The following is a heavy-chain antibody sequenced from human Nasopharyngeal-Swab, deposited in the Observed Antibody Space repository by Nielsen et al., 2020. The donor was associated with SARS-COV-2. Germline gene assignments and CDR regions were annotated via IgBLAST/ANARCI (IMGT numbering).Heavy chain of an antibody. Sequence: GESLKISCAASGFTFSSYGMHWVRQAPGKGLEWVAVIWYDGSNKYYADSVKGRFTISRDNSNNTLSLQMNGLRAEDTAVYYCATSRGGGAYNYVLDYWGQGTLVTVSS. CDR3: ATSRGGGAYNYVLDY. CDR2: IWYDGSNK. D-gene: IGHD3-16*01. V-gene: IGHV3-33*01. CDR1: GFTFSSYG. J-gene: IGHJ4*02.